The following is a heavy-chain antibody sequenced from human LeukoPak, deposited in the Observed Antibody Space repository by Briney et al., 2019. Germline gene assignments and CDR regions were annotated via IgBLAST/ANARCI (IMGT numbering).Heavy chain of an antibody. CDR3: AKVFSGSSWPPGMDYYYYYMDV. J-gene: IGHJ6*03. CDR1: GFTFSSFG. D-gene: IGHD6-6*01. V-gene: IGHV3-30*02. CDR2: IRYDGSNK. Sequence: GGSLRLSCAASGFTFSSFGMHWVRQAPGKGLEWVAFIRYDGSNKWYADSVKGRFTISRDNSKNTLFLQMNSLRAEDTAVYYCAKVFSGSSWPPGMDYYYYYMDVWGKGTTVTVSS.